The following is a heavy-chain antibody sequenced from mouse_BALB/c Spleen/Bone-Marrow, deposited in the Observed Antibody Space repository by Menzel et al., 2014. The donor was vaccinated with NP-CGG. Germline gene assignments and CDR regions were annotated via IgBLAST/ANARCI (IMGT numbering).Heavy chain of an antibody. D-gene: IGHD4-1*01. V-gene: IGHV3-5*02. CDR3: ARAWDYFDY. Sequence: EVQLQQSGPGLVKPSQTVSLTCTVTGISITTGNYRWSWIRQFPGNKLEWIGYIYYSGTITYNPSLTSRTTITRDTSKNQFFLEMNSLTAEDTATYYCARAWDYFDYWGQGTTLTVSS. CDR1: GISITTGNYR. CDR2: IYYSGTI. J-gene: IGHJ2*01.